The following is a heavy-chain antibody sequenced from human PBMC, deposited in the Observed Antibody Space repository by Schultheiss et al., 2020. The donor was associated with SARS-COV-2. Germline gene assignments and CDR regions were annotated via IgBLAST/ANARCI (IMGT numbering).Heavy chain of an antibody. Sequence: SQTLSLTCTVSGGSISSGGYYWGWIRQPPGKGLEWIGSIYYSGSTNYIPSLKSRVTMSVDTCKNQFSLNLSSVTAADTAVYYCSRDYDSSSPSPLGVWGQGTTVTVAS. J-gene: IGHJ6*02. CDR3: SRDYDSSSPSPLGV. V-gene: IGHV4-39*07. CDR2: IYYSGST. CDR1: GGSISSGGYY. D-gene: IGHD6-13*01.